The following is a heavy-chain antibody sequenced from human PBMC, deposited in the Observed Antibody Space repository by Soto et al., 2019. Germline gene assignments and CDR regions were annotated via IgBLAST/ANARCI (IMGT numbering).Heavy chain of an antibody. J-gene: IGHJ6*02. D-gene: IGHD4-4*01. CDR3: ARNVQSSYGMDV. CDR2: FYHSGTT. V-gene: IGHV4-4*02. CDR1: GGSISSNNW. Sequence: QVQLQESGPGLVEPSGTLSLTCAVSGGSISSNNWWSWVRQSPAKGVEWIGEFYHSGTTHYNPSLSSRATISVDKSKDQFSLKLSSVTAADTAIYYCARNVQSSYGMDVWGQGTTVTVSS.